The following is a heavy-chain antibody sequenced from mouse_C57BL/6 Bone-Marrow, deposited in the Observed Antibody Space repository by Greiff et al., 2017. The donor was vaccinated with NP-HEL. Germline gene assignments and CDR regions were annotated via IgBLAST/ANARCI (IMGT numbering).Heavy chain of an antibody. CDR2: IDPSDSYT. V-gene: IGHV1-50*01. J-gene: IGHJ3*01. D-gene: IGHD1-1*01. CDR1: GYTFTSYW. CDR3: ARSGYYGSTWFAY. Sequence: VQLQQSGAELVKPGASVKLSCKASGYTFTSYWMQWVKQRPGQGLEWIGEIDPSDSYTNYNQKFKGKATLTVDTSSSTAYMQLSSLTSEDSAVYYCARSGYYGSTWFAYWGQGTLVTVSA.